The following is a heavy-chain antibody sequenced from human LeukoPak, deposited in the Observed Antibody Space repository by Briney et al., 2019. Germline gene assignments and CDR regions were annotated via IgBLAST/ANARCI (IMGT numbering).Heavy chain of an antibody. CDR2: ISSRSSYI. Sequence: GGSLRLSCAASGFTFSSYSMNWVRQAPGKGLEWVSSISSRSSYIYYADSVKGRFTIYRDNAKNPLYLQMNSLRAEDTAVYYCARGNGGRIDYWGQGTLVTVSS. J-gene: IGHJ4*02. V-gene: IGHV3-21*01. CDR3: ARGNGGRIDY. D-gene: IGHD1-1*01. CDR1: GFTFSSYS.